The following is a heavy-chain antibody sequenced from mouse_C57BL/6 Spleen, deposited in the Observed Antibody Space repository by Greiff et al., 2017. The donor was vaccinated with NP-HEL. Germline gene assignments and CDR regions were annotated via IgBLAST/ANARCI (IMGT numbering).Heavy chain of an antibody. CDR2: IWGGGST. CDR3: AKHEGDYQENYAMDY. CDR1: GFSLTSYG. V-gene: IGHV2-9*01. D-gene: IGHD2-4*01. J-gene: IGHJ4*01. Sequence: QVQLKESGPGLVAPSQSLSITCTVSGFSLTSYGVDWVRQPPGKGLEWLGVIWGGGSTNYNSSILSRLSISKDNSKSQVFLKMNSLQTDDTAMYDCAKHEGDYQENYAMDYWGQGTSVTVSS.